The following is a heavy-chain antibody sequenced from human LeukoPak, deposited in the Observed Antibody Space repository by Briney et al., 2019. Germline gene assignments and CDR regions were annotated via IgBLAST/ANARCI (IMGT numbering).Heavy chain of an antibody. CDR2: IYSSGST. V-gene: IGHV4-4*07. D-gene: IGHD6-19*01. CDR1: GGCISSYY. J-gene: IGHJ4*02. Sequence: SETLSLTCTVSGGCISSYYWSWIRQPAGKGLEWIGRIYSSGSTNYNPSLKSRVTMSVDTSKNQFSLKVISVTAADTAVYYCAREGQWLVRYYDYWGQGTLVTVSS. CDR3: AREGQWLVRYYDY.